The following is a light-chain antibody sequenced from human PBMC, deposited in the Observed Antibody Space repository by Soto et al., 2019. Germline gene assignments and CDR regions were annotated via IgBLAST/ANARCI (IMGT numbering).Light chain of an antibody. CDR2: GAS. Sequence: ETVLTQSPGTLSLSPGERATLSCRASQSVSSSYLAWYQQKPGQAPRLLIYGASSRATGIPDRFSGSGSGTDFTLTISRLEPEEFAVYYCQQYGSSPPYTFGQGTKLEIK. V-gene: IGKV3-20*01. J-gene: IGKJ2*01. CDR3: QQYGSSPPYT. CDR1: QSVSSSY.